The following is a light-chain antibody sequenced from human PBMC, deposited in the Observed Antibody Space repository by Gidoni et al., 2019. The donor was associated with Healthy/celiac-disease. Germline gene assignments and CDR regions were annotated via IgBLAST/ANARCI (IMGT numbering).Light chain of an antibody. Sequence: SFALTQDPPVSVALGQTVRIPCQGDSLRSYYASWYQQKPGQAPVLVIYGKNNRPSGIPDRFSGSSSGNTASLTITGAQAEDEADYYCNSRDSSGNHVFGTGTKVTVL. J-gene: IGLJ1*01. V-gene: IGLV3-19*01. CDR3: NSRDSSGNHV. CDR2: GKN. CDR1: SLRSYY.